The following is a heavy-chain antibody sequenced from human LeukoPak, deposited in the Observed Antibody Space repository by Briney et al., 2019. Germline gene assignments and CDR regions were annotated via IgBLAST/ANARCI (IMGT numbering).Heavy chain of an antibody. V-gene: IGHV3-30-3*01. Sequence: GGSLRLSCAASGFTFSSYAMHWVRQAPGKGLEWVAVISYDGSNKYYADSVKGRFTISRDNSKNTLYLQMNSLRAEDTAVYYCARVPNAHYDSSGWVALDIWGQGTMVTVSS. CDR2: ISYDGSNK. CDR3: ARVPNAHYDSSGWVALDI. J-gene: IGHJ3*02. D-gene: IGHD3-22*01. CDR1: GFTFSSYA.